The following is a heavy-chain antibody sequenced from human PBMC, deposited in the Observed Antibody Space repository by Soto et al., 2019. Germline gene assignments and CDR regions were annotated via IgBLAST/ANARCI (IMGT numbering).Heavy chain of an antibody. CDR1: GGSISSGVYY. V-gene: IGHV4-31*03. Sequence: QVQLQESGPGLVKPSQTLSLTCTVSGGSISSGVYYWSWIRQHPGKGLECIGRIYYSGSTYYNPSLKSRLSISLDTSKNQFSLRLTSVTAADTAVYYCARDLGNGMDVWGQGTTVTVSS. CDR3: ARDLGNGMDV. J-gene: IGHJ6*02. CDR2: IYYSGST. D-gene: IGHD3-16*01.